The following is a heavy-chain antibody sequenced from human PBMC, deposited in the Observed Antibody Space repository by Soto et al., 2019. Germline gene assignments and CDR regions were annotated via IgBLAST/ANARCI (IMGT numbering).Heavy chain of an antibody. CDR3: ARAPPYDRSDVPFYSDY. D-gene: IGHD3-22*01. CDR2: IKAYNENR. V-gene: IGHV1-18*01. CDR1: GYLFSECG. Sequence: QVQLVQSGGEVKKPGASVKVACKTYGYLFSECGLSWVRQAHGQGLEWVGRIKAYNENRQYAQKIQDRLTLTTDTSTGTGYMELRSLKSDDTAVYYCARAPPYDRSDVPFYSDYWGQGTLVSVSS. J-gene: IGHJ4*02.